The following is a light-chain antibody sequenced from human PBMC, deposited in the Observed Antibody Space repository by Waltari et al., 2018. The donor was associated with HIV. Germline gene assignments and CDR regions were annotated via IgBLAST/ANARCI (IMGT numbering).Light chain of an antibody. V-gene: IGLV2-14*01. CDR2: EVS. J-gene: IGLJ1*01. CDR1: SSDIGGYNY. CDR3: SSYTSSNTLV. Sequence: QSALTQPASVSGSPGQSLTLSCPGPSSDIGGYNYVPWYQHHPGKAPKLMIYEVSNRPSGVSNRFSGSKSGNTASLTISGLQAEDEADYYCSSYTSSNTLVFGTGTKVTVL.